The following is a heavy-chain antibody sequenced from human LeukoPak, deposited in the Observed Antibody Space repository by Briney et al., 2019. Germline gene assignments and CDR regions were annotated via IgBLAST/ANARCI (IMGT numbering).Heavy chain of an antibody. Sequence: ESGPTLVNPTQTLTLTFTFSGFSLSTRGMCVSWIRQPPGKALEWLALIRWDDNKYYSTSLKTRLTISKDTSKNQVVLTMTNMDPVDAATYYCARMMYGDFVDYFDYWGQGTLVSVSS. V-gene: IGHV2-70*01. CDR2: IRWDDNK. CDR1: GFSLSTRGMC. J-gene: IGHJ4*02. CDR3: ARMMYGDFVDYFDY. D-gene: IGHD4-17*01.